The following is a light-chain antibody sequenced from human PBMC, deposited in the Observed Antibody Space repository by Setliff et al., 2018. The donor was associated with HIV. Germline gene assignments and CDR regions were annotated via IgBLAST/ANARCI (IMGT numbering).Light chain of an antibody. CDR1: SSDVGGYNY. V-gene: IGLV2-11*01. J-gene: IGLJ2*01. CDR2: DVS. CDR3: CSYAGSYIHVV. Sequence: QSVLTQPRSVSGSPGQSVTISCTVTSSDVGGYNYVSWYQQHPGKAPKLMIYDVSKRPSGVPDRFSGSKSGNTASLTISGLQAEDEADYYCCSYAGSYIHVVFGGGTKVTVL.